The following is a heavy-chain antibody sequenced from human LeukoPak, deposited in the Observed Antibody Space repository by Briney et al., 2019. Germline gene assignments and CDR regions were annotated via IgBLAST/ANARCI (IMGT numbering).Heavy chain of an antibody. J-gene: IGHJ6*02. CDR2: ISSSSTYK. V-gene: IGHV3-21*01. Sequence: GGSLRLSCAASGFTFSNYNMNWVRQAPGKGLEWVSSISSSSTYKYYADSVKGRFTISRDNAKNSLYLQMNSLRAEDTAVYYCARVQTGKGLYYHYYGMDVWGQGTTVTVSS. D-gene: IGHD1-1*01. CDR1: GFTFSNYN. CDR3: ARVQTGKGLYYHYYGMDV.